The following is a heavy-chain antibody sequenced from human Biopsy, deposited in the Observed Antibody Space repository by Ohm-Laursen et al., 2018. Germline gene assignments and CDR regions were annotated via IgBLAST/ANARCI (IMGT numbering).Heavy chain of an antibody. J-gene: IGHJ4*02. CDR3: ARGPGWGALDY. Sequence: SLRLSCSASGFAFSRSWMSWLRQTPGKGLEWVANINSDGTQKFYVDSVQGRFTISRNNTGNSVSLQMNSLRVDDTAVYFCARGPGWGALDYWGRGTLVTVPS. CDR1: GFAFSRSW. D-gene: IGHD3-10*01. V-gene: IGHV3-7*01. CDR2: INSDGTQK.